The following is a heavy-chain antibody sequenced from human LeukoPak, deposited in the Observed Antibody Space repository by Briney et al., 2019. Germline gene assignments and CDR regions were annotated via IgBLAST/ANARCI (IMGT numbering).Heavy chain of an antibody. J-gene: IGHJ4*02. V-gene: IGHV4-38-2*01. D-gene: IGHD1-14*01. CDR3: ARTYNWNHGRYYFEY. CDR2: IYHSGST. Sequence: PSETLSLTCAVSGYSISSGYYWAWIRQPPGKGLEWIGSIYHSGSTYYNPSLKSRVTISVDTSKNQFSLKQSSVTAADTAVYYCARTYNWNHGRYYFEYWGQGTLVTVSS. CDR1: GYSISSGYY.